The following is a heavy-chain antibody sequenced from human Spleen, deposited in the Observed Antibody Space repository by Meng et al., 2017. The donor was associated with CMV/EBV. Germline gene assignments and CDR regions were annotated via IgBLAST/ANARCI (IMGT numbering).Heavy chain of an antibody. CDR2: ISSSGSTI. D-gene: IGHD2-21*01. V-gene: IGHV3-48*03. J-gene: IGHJ4*02. CDR3: AKVYEAYNPKSYFDY. CDR1: GFTFSSYE. Sequence: GESLKISCAASGFTFSSYEMNWVRQAPGKGLEWVSYISSSGSTIYYADSVKGRFTISRDNAKNSLYLQMNSLRAEDTAVYYCAKVYEAYNPKSYFDYWGQGTLVTVSS.